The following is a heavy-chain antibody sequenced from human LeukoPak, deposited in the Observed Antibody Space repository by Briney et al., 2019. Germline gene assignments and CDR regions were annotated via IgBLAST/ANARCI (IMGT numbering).Heavy chain of an antibody. CDR1: GFTFSNYW. CDR3: ARDLFLSGIPAAGVFDY. Sequence: GGSLRLSCAASGFTFSNYWMSWVRQAPGKGLEWVANIRQDGSDKYYMESVKGRFTISRDNANSSLYLQMNSLRAKDTAVYYCARDLFLSGIPAAGVFDYWDQGTLVTVSS. CDR2: IRQDGSDK. D-gene: IGHD6-25*01. V-gene: IGHV3-7*01. J-gene: IGHJ4*02.